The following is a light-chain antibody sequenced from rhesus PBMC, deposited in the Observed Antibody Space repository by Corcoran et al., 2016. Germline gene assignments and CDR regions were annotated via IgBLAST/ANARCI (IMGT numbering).Light chain of an antibody. J-gene: IGKJ3*01. Sequence: DIQMTQSPSSLSASVGDTVTITCQASQGIGRWLAWYQQKPGKAPKIRIYRASNLESGVPSRFSGSGSGTDFTLTISSLQPEDFATYYCLQHDDSPFTFGPGTNLDIK. V-gene: IGKV1-22*01. CDR3: LQHDDSPFT. CDR1: QGIGRW. CDR2: RAS.